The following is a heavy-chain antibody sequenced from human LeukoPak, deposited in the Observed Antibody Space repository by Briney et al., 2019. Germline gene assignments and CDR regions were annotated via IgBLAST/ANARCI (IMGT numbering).Heavy chain of an antibody. D-gene: IGHD6-6*01. CDR2: IYPKSGGT. V-gene: IGHV1-2*02. J-gene: IGHJ5*02. Sequence: GASVKVSCKASGYTFTDYYLHWVRQAPGQGLEWMGWIYPKSGGTDFAQKFRGRVTMTRDTSINTAYMELSRLRSDDTAAYYCARPPRDSSSKGWFDPWGQGTLVTVSS. CDR1: GYTFTDYY. CDR3: ARPPRDSSSKGWFDP.